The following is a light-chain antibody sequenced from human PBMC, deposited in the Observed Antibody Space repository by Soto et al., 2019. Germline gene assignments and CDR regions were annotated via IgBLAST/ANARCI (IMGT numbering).Light chain of an antibody. V-gene: IGKV3-11*01. J-gene: IGKJ2*01. CDR2: DAS. Sequence: EIVLTQSPATLSLSPGERATLSCRASQSVSSYLAWYQQKPGQAPRLLIYDASHRATGIPARFSGSGSGTDFTLTISSLAPEDCAVYYCQQRSNWPLYTFGQGTKLEIK. CDR1: QSVSSY. CDR3: QQRSNWPLYT.